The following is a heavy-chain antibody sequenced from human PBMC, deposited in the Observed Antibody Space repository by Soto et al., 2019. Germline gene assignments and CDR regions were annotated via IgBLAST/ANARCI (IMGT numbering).Heavy chain of an antibody. CDR1: GFTFSSYA. J-gene: IGHJ4*02. V-gene: IGHV3-30-3*01. Sequence: QVQLVESGGGVVQPGRSLRLSCAASGFTFSSYAMHWVRQAPGKGLEWVAVISYDGSNKYYADSVKGRFTISRDNSKNTLYLQMNSLRAEDTAVYYCARAGYSCGFDYWGQGTLVTVSS. D-gene: IGHD5-18*01. CDR3: ARAGYSCGFDY. CDR2: ISYDGSNK.